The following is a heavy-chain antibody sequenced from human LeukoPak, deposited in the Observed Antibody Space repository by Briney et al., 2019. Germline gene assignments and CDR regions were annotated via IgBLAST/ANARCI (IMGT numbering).Heavy chain of an antibody. J-gene: IGHJ3*02. CDR1: GFTFTNAW. D-gene: IGHD3-16*01. CDR3: TTGATYSPGAFDI. CDR2: IKSKTSGGTT. Sequence: GGSLRLSCAASGFTFTNAWMSWVRQAPGKGLEWVGRIKSKTSGGTTDYAAPVKGRFTISRHDSQNTLFLQMNSLKTEDTAVYYCTTGATYSPGAFDIWGQGTMVTVSS. V-gene: IGHV3-15*01.